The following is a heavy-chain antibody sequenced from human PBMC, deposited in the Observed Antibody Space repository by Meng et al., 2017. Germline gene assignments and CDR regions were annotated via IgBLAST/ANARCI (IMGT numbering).Heavy chain of an antibody. CDR2: IYHSGST. Sequence: GSLRLSCAVSGYSISSGYYWGWIRQPPGKGLEWIGSIYHSGSTYYNPSLKSRVTISVDTSKNQFSLKLSSVTAADTAVYYCARDRNYGGKGWFDPWGQGTQVTVSS. CDR1: GYSISSGYY. J-gene: IGHJ5*02. V-gene: IGHV4-38-2*02. CDR3: ARDRNYGGKGWFDP. D-gene: IGHD4-23*01.